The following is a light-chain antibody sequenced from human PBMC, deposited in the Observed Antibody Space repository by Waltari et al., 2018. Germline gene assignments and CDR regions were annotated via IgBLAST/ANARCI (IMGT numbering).Light chain of an antibody. J-gene: IGKJ4*01. CDR1: QSVGTS. V-gene: IGKV3-11*01. CDR2: DAS. CDR3: QRRSNWPPELT. Sequence: EIVLTQSPATLPSSPGERATLPSRASQSVGTSFDCYQQKPGQAPRILILDASHRARGTPARFSGSGSGTDFTLTISGLEPEDFAVYYCQRRSNWPPELTFGGGTKVEIK.